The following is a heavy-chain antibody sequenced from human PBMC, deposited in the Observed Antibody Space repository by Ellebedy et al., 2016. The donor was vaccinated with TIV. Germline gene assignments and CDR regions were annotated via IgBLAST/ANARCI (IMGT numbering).Heavy chain of an antibody. Sequence: AASVKVSCKASGGTFSSYAISWVRQAPGQGLEWMGRIIPMLGIVNYAQKFQGRVTITADKSTSTAYMELSSLRSEDTAVYYCARDRDSSSWYFGGYYYYGMDVWGQGTTVTVSS. V-gene: IGHV1-69*04. D-gene: IGHD6-13*01. J-gene: IGHJ6*02. CDR2: IIPMLGIV. CDR3: ARDRDSSSWYFGGYYYYGMDV. CDR1: GGTFSSYA.